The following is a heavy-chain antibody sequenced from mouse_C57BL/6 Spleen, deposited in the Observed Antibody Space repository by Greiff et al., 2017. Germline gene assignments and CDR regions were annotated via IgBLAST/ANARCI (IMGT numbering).Heavy chain of an antibody. J-gene: IGHJ4*01. V-gene: IGHV14-2*01. D-gene: IGHD3-2*02. Sequence: VQLQQSGAELVKPGASVKLSCTASGFNIKDYYMHWVKQRTEQGLEWIGRIDPEDGETKYAPKFQGKATITADTSSNTAYLQRSSLTSEDTAVYYGARGAAQATGAMDYWGQGTSVTVSS. CDR2: IDPEDGET. CDR1: GFNIKDYY. CDR3: ARGAAQATGAMDY.